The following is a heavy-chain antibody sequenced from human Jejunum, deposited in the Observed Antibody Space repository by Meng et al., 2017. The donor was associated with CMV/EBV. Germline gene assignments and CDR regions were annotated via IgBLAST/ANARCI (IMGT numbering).Heavy chain of an antibody. J-gene: IGHJ4*02. D-gene: IGHD5-24*01. V-gene: IGHV7-4-1*02. CDR3: ARDSPLDGYSLLDY. CDR1: GYTFTSYA. Sequence: VSEPKQPGASGKCSCRPSGYTFTSYAINWVRQAPGQGPDWMGWIDPNTGNPTYDQGFTGRFVFSLDTSVSTAYLQINSLRADDTAVYYCARDSPLDGYSLLDYWGQGTLVTVSS. CDR2: IDPNTGNP.